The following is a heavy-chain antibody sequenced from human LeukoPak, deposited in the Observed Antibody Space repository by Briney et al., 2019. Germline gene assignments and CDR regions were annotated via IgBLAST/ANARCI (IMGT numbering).Heavy chain of an antibody. CDR1: GFTFSNAW. V-gene: IGHV3-15*01. Sequence: GGSLRLSCAASGFTFSNAWMSWVRQAPGKGREWVGRIKSKTDGGTTDYAAPVKGRFTISKDDSKNTLYLQMNSLKTEDTAVYYCTTVPYYYDNSGYYHGVFDYWGQGTLVTVSS. CDR2: IKSKTDGGTT. CDR3: TTVPYYYDNSGYYHGVFDY. J-gene: IGHJ4*02. D-gene: IGHD3-22*01.